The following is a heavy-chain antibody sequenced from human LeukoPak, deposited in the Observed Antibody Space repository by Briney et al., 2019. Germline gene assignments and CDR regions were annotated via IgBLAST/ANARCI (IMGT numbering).Heavy chain of an antibody. CDR2: IYYTGST. J-gene: IGHJ3*02. CDR1: GGSISSYY. Sequence: SETLSLTCTVSGGSISSYYWSWIRQPPGKGLEWIGYIYYTGSTNYNPSLKSRVTISVDTSKNQFSLKLSSVTAADTAVYYCARMYSSGWYAGDAFDIWGPGTMVAVSS. CDR3: ARMYSSGWYAGDAFDI. D-gene: IGHD6-19*01. V-gene: IGHV4-59*01.